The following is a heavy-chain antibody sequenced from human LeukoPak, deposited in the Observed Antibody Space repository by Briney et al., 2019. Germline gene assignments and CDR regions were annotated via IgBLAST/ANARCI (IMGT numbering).Heavy chain of an antibody. CDR1: GGTFSIYA. V-gene: IGHV1-69*01. CDR3: TRDGSGSYYTPFDI. CDR2: IIPIFGTA. J-gene: IGHJ3*02. Sequence: SVTVSCTASGGTFSIYAISWVRQAPGQGLEWLGGIIPIFGTANYAQKFQGRVTITADESTSTAYMELSSLRSEDTAVYYCTRDGSGSYYTPFDIWGQGTMVTVSS. D-gene: IGHD1-26*01.